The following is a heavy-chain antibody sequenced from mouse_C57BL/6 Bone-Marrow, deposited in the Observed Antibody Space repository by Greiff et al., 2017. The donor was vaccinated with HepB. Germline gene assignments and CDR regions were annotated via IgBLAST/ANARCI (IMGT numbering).Heavy chain of an antibody. Sequence: QVQLKQPGAELVKPGASVKLSCKASGYTFTSYWMHWVKQRPGQGLEWIGMIHPNSGSTNYNEKFKSKATLTVDKSSSTAYMQLSSLTSEDSAVYYCARYYGSLRYFDVWGTGTTVTVSS. CDR3: ARYYGSLRYFDV. CDR1: GYTFTSYW. CDR2: IHPNSGST. D-gene: IGHD1-1*01. V-gene: IGHV1-64*01. J-gene: IGHJ1*03.